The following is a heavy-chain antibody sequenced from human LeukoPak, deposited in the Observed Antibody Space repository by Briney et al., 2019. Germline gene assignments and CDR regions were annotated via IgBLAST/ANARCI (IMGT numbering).Heavy chain of an antibody. CDR3: AREMIQLPGYFDY. Sequence: GGSLRLSCAASGLTVSSNDMSWVRQAPGKGLEWVSVIYSGGNTFYADSVKGRFTISRDNSKNTLYLQMNSLRAEDTAVYYCAREMIQLPGYFDYWGQGTLVTVSS. CDR1: GLTVSSND. D-gene: IGHD5-18*01. J-gene: IGHJ4*02. V-gene: IGHV3-53*01. CDR2: IYSGGNT.